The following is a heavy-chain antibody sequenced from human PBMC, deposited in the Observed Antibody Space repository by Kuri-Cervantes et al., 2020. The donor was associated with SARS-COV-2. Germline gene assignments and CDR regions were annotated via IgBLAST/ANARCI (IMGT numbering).Heavy chain of an antibody. V-gene: IGHV4-30-4*07. CDR1: GGSISSGGYS. J-gene: IGHJ6*03. CDR3: AREVVYYYYYMYV. CDR2: IYYSGST. D-gene: IGHD2-2*01. Sequence: SQTLSLTCAVSGGSISSGGYSWSWIRQPPGKGLEWIGYIYYSGSTYYNPSLKSRVTISVDTSKNQFSLKLSSVTAADTAVYYCAREVVYYYYYMYVWGKGTAVTVSS.